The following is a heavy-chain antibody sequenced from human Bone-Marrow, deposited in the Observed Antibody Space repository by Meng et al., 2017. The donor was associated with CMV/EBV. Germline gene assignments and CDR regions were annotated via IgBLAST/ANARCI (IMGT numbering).Heavy chain of an antibody. CDR2: INSDGSIT. D-gene: IGHD3-10*01. Sequence: GESLKISCAASGFTFSNYWMHWVRQAPGKGLVWVSRINSDGSITSYADSVKGRFTISRDNAKNTLYVQMKSLRAEDTAVYYCARVGGRRFGELPIDYWGQGTLVTVSS. V-gene: IGHV3-74*01. CDR1: GFTFSNYW. CDR3: ARVGGRRFGELPIDY. J-gene: IGHJ4*02.